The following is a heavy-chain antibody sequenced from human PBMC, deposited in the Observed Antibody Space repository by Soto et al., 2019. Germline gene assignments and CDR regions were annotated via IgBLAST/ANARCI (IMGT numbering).Heavy chain of an antibody. Sequence: ASVKVSCKAIGYTRVKYVIHWVRQAPGQSLEWMGGIDPGNGKTDYSQKLQGRVTITADTSTSTAYMDLSSLRSDDTAVYYCAVLVTTNPPAYWGQGTLVTVSS. D-gene: IGHD5-12*01. V-gene: IGHV1-3*01. J-gene: IGHJ4*01. CDR2: IDPGNGKT. CDR1: GYTRVKYV. CDR3: AVLVTTNPPAY.